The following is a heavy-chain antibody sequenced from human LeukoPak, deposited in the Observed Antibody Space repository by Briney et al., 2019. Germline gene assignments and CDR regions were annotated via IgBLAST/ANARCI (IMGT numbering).Heavy chain of an antibody. CDR3: AKGITVTYSYYFDY. CDR2: IRYDGSNK. J-gene: IGHJ4*02. Sequence: GGSLRLSCAASGFTFSSYGMHWVRQAPGKGLEWVAFIRYDGSNKYYADSVKGRFTISRGNSKNTLYLQMNSLRAEDTAVYYCAKGITVTYSYYFDYWGQGTLVTVSS. CDR1: GFTFSSYG. V-gene: IGHV3-30*02. D-gene: IGHD4-17*01.